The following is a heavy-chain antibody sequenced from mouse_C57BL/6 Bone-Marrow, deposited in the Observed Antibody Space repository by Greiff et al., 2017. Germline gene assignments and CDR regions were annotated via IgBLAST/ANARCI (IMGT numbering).Heavy chain of an antibody. D-gene: IGHD1-1*01. Sequence: QVHVKQSGAELARPGASVKLSCKASGYTFTSYGISWVKQRTGQGLEWIGEINPRSGYTYYNEKFKGKATLTADKSSSTAYMELRSRTSEDSAVYVCARWRDYGSSYDYWGQGTTLTVSS. CDR3: ARWRDYGSSYDY. J-gene: IGHJ2*01. CDR2: INPRSGYT. CDR1: GYTFTSYG. V-gene: IGHV1-81*01.